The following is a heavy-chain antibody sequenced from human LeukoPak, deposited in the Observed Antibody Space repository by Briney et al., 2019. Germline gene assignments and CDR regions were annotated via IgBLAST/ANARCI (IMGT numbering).Heavy chain of an antibody. Sequence: GGSLRLPCAASGFTFSSYSMNWVRQAPGKGLEWVSSISSSSSYIYYADSVKGRSTISRDNAKNSLYLQMNSLRAEDTAVYYCARGHYYGSGSYDYYFDYWGQGTLVTVSS. D-gene: IGHD3-10*01. CDR2: ISSSSSYI. V-gene: IGHV3-21*01. CDR3: ARGHYYGSGSYDYYFDY. J-gene: IGHJ4*02. CDR1: GFTFSSYS.